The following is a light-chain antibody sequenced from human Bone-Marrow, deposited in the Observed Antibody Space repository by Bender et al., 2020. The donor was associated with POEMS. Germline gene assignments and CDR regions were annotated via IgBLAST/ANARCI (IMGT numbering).Light chain of an antibody. Sequence: QSVLTQPPSVSGAPGQRVTISCTGSSSNIGAGYDVHWYQQLPGTAPKLLIYGDNQRPSGVPARFSGSKSGTSASLAISDIQSEDEGDYYCSSWDDSLSGWVFGGGTKLTVL. J-gene: IGLJ3*02. CDR1: SSNIGAGYD. CDR3: SSWDDSLSGWV. CDR2: GDN. V-gene: IGLV1-40*01.